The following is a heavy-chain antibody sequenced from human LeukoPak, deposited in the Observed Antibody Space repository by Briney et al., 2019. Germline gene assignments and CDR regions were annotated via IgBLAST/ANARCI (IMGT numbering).Heavy chain of an antibody. CDR2: INHSGST. V-gene: IGHV4-34*01. CDR3: ARTRAYGGRPDY. D-gene: IGHD4-23*01. CDR1: GGSFSTYY. J-gene: IGHJ4*02. Sequence: SETLSLTCAVYGGSFSTYYWSWIRQPPGKGLEWIGEINHSGSTNYNPSLKSRVTISVDTSKNQFSLELSSVTAADTAVYYCARTRAYGGRPDYWGQGTLVTVSS.